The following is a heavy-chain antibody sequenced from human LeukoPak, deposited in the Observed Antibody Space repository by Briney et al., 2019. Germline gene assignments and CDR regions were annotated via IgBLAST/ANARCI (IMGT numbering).Heavy chain of an antibody. V-gene: IGHV1-24*01. CDR3: ATGSLLTAAAGMGRNYYYYYGMDV. CDR2: FDPEDGET. Sequence: GASVKVSCKVSGYTLTELSMHWVRQAPGKGLEWMGGFDPEDGETIYAQKFQGRVTMTEDTSTDTAYMELSSLRSEDTAVYYCATGSLLTAAAGMGRNYYYYYGMDVWGQGTTVTVSS. CDR1: GYTLTELS. J-gene: IGHJ6*02. D-gene: IGHD6-13*01.